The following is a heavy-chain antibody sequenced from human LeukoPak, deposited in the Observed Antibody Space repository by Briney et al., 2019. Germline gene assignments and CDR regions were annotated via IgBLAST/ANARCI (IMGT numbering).Heavy chain of an antibody. J-gene: IGHJ3*02. D-gene: IGHD3-22*01. CDR3: ARTLIVVVITADAFDI. Sequence: ASVKVSCKASGYTFTSYYMHWVRQAPGQGLEWMGWISAYNGNTNYAQKLQGRVTITADESTSTAYMELSSLRSEDTAVYYCARTLIVVVITADAFDIWGQGTMVTVSS. CDR1: GYTFTSYY. V-gene: IGHV1-18*04. CDR2: ISAYNGNT.